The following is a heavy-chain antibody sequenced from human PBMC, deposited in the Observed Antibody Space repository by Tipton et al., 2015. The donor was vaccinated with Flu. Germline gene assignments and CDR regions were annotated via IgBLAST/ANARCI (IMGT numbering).Heavy chain of an antibody. CDR1: GITLSTFA. CDR2: ISGRGERT. CDR3: VRTERDSMILF. J-gene: IGHJ4*02. D-gene: IGHD2/OR15-2a*01. V-gene: IGHV3-23*01. Sequence: SLRLSCATSGITLSTFAMNWVRQAPGKGLECVCIISGRGERTYIADSVKGRFAISRDNSKHTLYLQMGSLRLADTAVYYCVRTERDSMILFWGQGAPVTVSS.